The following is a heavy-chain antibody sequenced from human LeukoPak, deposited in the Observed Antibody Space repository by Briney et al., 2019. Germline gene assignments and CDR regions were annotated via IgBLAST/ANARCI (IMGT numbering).Heavy chain of an antibody. CDR2: IIPILGIA. CDR1: GYTFTSYD. CDR3: ARDRSGSYYGTAVDY. D-gene: IGHD1-26*01. V-gene: IGHV1-69*04. Sequence: ASVKVSCKASGYTFTSYDINWVRQATGQGLEWMGRIIPILGIANYAQKFQGRVTITADKSTSTAYMELSSLRSEDTAVYYCARDRSGSYYGTAVDYWGQGTLVTVSS. J-gene: IGHJ4*02.